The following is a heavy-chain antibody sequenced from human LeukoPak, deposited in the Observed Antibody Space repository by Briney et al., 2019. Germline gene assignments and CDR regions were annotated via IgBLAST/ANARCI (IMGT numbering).Heavy chain of an antibody. D-gene: IGHD6-13*01. V-gene: IGHV1-2*02. CDR2: INPNSGGT. Sequence: GASVKVSCKASGYTFTDYYIHWVRQAPGQGLEWMAWINPNSGGTYYAQNFHDRITLTRDTSISTAYMELSSLRSEDTAVYYCAGPSPSSSWYHRAFDIWGQGTMVTVSS. CDR1: GYTFTDYY. J-gene: IGHJ3*02. CDR3: AGPSPSSSWYHRAFDI.